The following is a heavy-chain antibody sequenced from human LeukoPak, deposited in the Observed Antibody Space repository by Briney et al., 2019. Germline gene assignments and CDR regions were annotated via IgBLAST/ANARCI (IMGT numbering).Heavy chain of an antibody. D-gene: IGHD2-2*01. CDR2: INTYNGNT. Sequence: ASVKVSCKASGYTFTSYGISWVRQAPGQGLEWMGWINTYNGNTYYAKTFQGRLTMTTDTSTATVYMELRSLTSDDTAVYYCARDLTPLYCTSASCPYGGYFDYWGQGTLVTVSS. J-gene: IGHJ4*02. CDR3: ARDLTPLYCTSASCPYGGYFDY. CDR1: GYTFTSYG. V-gene: IGHV1-18*01.